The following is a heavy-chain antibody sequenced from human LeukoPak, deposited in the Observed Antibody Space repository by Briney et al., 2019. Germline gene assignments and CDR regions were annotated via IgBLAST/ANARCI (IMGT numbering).Heavy chain of an antibody. J-gene: IGHJ4*02. D-gene: IGHD5-18*01. CDR2: LYYSGIT. V-gene: IGHV4-59*08. CDR3: ARGNTSMLN. CDR1: GCSISTYY. Sequence: SETLSLTCTVSGCSISTYYWSWIRQPPGKGLEWIGYLYYSGITNYNPSLKSRVSISVDTSKNQFSLRLTSVTAENTAVYYCARGNTSMLNWGQGTLVTVSS.